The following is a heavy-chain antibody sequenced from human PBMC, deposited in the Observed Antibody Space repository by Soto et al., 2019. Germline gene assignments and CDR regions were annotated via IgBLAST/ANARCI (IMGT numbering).Heavy chain of an antibody. CDR2: IHWNDDN. CDR3: THRLGGSGQGY. V-gene: IGHV2-5*01. J-gene: IGHJ4*02. D-gene: IGHD1-26*01. CDR1: GFSLTTGRVG. Sequence: SGPTLVNPTQTLTLTCTFSGFSLTTGRVGVGWIRQPPGKALEWLAVIHWNDDNHYSPSLKSRLTITKDTSKNQVVLTLSNMDLVDTATYYGTHRLGGSGQGYWGQGTLVTVSS.